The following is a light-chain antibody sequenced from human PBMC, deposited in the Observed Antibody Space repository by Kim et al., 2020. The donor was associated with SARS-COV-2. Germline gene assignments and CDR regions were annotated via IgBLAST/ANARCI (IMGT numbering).Light chain of an antibody. V-gene: IGLV3-1*01. J-gene: IGLJ2*01. CDR3: QAWDSSTVV. CDR2: QDS. CDR1: KLGDKY. Sequence: GSQGQTASITCAGDKLGDKYACWYQQKPGPSPVLVIYQDSKRPSGIPERFSGSNSGNTATLTISGTQAMDEADYYCQAWDSSTVVFGGGTKLTVL.